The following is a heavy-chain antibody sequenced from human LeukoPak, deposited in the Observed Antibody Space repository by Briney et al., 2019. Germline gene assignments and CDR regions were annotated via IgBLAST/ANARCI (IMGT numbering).Heavy chain of an antibody. CDR1: GFTFSSYS. J-gene: IGHJ4*02. Sequence: GGSLRLSCAASGFTFSSYSMNWVRQAPGKGLEWVSYISSSSSTIYYADSVKGRFTISRDSAKNSLYLQMNSLGDEDTAVYYCAPHRGGNYPFDFWGQGTLVTVSS. CDR2: ISSSSSTI. D-gene: IGHD1-26*01. V-gene: IGHV3-48*02. CDR3: APHRGGNYPFDF.